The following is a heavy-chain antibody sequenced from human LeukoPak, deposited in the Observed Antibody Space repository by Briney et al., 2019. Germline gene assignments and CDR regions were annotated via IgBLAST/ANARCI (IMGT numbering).Heavy chain of an antibody. CDR1: GFTFSNNA. J-gene: IGHJ4*02. CDR3: AKDRYSYAFEYSDS. V-gene: IGHV3-23*01. D-gene: IGHD5-18*01. Sequence: GGSLRLSCAASGFTFSNNAMSWARQAPGKGLEWVSATSTSGGSAYYADSVKGRFTISRDNSKNTLSLQVSSLRTEDTAVYYCAKDRYSYAFEYSDSWGQGTLVTVSS. CDR2: TSTSGGSA.